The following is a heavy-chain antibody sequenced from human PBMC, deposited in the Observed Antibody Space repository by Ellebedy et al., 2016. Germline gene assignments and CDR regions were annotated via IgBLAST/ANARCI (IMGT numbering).Heavy chain of an antibody. Sequence: SETLSLTCTVSGGSISSSSYYWGWIRQPPGKGLEWIGSIYYSGSTYYNPSLKSRVTISVDTSKNQFSLKLSSVTAADTAVYYCARGYCSSTSCYSRSSGFRKGDAFDIWGQGTMVTVPS. CDR2: IYYSGST. D-gene: IGHD2-2*01. CDR1: GGSISSSSYY. CDR3: ARGYCSSTSCYSRSSGFRKGDAFDI. J-gene: IGHJ3*02. V-gene: IGHV4-39*01.